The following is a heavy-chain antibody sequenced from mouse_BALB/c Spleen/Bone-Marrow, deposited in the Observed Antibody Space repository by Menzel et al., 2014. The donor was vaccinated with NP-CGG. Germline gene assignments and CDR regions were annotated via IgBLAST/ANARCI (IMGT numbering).Heavy chain of an antibody. V-gene: IGHV5-6-4*01. J-gene: IGHJ2*01. CDR3: TREDTNWDFDY. CDR1: GFTFSSYT. CDR2: ISSGGSYT. D-gene: IGHD4-1*01. Sequence: EVKLVESGGGLVKPGGSLKLSCAASGFTFSSYTMSWVRQTPEKRLEWVATISSGGSYTYYPDSVKGRFTISRDNAKNTLYLQMSGLKSEDTAMYYCTREDTNWDFDYWGQGTTLTVSP.